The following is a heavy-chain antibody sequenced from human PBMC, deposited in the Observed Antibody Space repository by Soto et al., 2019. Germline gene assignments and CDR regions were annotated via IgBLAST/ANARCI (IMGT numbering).Heavy chain of an antibody. CDR2: INPNSGGT. J-gene: IGHJ6*02. CDR3: VRDFLMISARAYYYYDGMDV. Sequence: ASVKVSCKASGYTFTGYYMHWVRQAPGQGLEWMGWINPNSGGTNYAQKFQGRVTMTRDTSISTAYMELSRLRSDDTAVYYCVRDFLMISARAYYYYDGMDVWGQGTTVTVSS. CDR1: GYTFTGYY. D-gene: IGHD6-6*01. V-gene: IGHV1-2*02.